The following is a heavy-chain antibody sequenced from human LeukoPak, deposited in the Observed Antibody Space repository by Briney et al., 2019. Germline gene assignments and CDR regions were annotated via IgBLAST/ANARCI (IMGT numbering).Heavy chain of an antibody. CDR2: IRQDGGEK. V-gene: IGHV3-7*04. D-gene: IGHD1-1*01. CDR1: GFTFSGYW. CDR3: ARDRWNGQSSWFDS. Sequence: PGGSLRLSCAASGFTFSGYWMGWVRQAPGKGLEWVANIRQDGGEKYYVDSVKGRFTISRDNAKDSLFLQMNSLRAEDTAVYYCARDRWNGQSSWFDSWGQGTLVTVSS. J-gene: IGHJ5*01.